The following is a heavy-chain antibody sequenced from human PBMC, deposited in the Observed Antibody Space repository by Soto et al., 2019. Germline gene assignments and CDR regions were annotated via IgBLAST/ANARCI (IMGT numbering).Heavy chain of an antibody. D-gene: IGHD3-22*01. CDR3: ARDLDGLHDDTSGPFPRPG. V-gene: IGHV4-30-4*01. J-gene: IGHJ1*01. CDR2: IHSSGSI. CDR1: GGSISSDDYY. Sequence: SETLSLTCTVSGGSISSDDYYWSWIRQAPGRGLEWIGYIHSSGSIYYSPSLKSRATMSIDTAGNQFSLKVSSATVADTAVYYCARDLDGLHDDTSGPFPRPGWGQGTLVTVSS.